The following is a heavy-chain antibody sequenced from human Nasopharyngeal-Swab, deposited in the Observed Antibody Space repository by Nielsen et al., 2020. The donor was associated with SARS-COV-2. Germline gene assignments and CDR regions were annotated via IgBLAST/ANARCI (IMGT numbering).Heavy chain of an antibody. CDR2: INTNTGNP. CDR1: GYTFTNYS. D-gene: IGHD4-17*01. V-gene: IGHV7-4-1*02. J-gene: IGHJ4*02. CDR3: ARGHGAYAHGY. Sequence: ASEKVSCKASGYTFTNYSINWVRQAPGQGLEGMGWINTNTGNPTYAQGFSGRFVFSLDTSVSTAYLQISSLKAEDTAVYYCARGHGAYAHGYWGQGTLVTVSS.